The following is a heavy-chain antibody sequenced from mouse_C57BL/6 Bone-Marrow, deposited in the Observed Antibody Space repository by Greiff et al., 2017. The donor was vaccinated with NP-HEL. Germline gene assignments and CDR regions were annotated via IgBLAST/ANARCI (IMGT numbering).Heavy chain of an antibody. CDR3: ARPYGSYWYFDV. CDR1: GFTFSDYY. CDR2: ISNGGGST. D-gene: IGHD1-1*01. Sequence: EVKVVESGGGLVQPGGSLKLSCAASGFTFSDYYMYWVRQTPEKRLEWVAYISNGGGSTYYPDTVKGRFTISRDNAKNTLYLQMSRLKSEDTAMYYCARPYGSYWYFDVWGTGTTVTVSS. V-gene: IGHV5-12*01. J-gene: IGHJ1*03.